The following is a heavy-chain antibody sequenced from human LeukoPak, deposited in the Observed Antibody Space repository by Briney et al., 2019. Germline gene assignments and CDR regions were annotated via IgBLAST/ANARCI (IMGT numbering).Heavy chain of an antibody. CDR2: ISWDGGST. CDR3: AKEAPADGHLLSYYFDY. V-gene: IGHV3-43*01. J-gene: IGHJ4*02. CDR1: GFTLDDYT. D-gene: IGHD1-26*01. Sequence: GGSLRLSCAASGFTLDDYTMHWVRQAPGKGLEWVSLISWDGGSTYYADSVKGRFTISRDNSKNSLYLQMNSLRTEDTALYYCAKEAPADGHLLSYYFDYWGQGTLVTVSS.